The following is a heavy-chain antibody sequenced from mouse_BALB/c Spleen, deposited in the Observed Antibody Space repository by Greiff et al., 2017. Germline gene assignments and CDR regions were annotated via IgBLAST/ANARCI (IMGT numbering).Heavy chain of an antibody. D-gene: IGHD2-10*01. CDR3: ARHGAYYGNYVSFAY. CDR1: GFTFSSYT. Sequence: EVQVVESGGGLVQPGGSLKLSCAASGFTFSSYTMSWVRQTPEKRLEWVAYISNGGGSTYYPDTVKGRFTISRDNAKNTLYLQMSSLKSEDTAMYYCARHGAYYGNYVSFAYWGQGTLVTVSA. CDR2: ISNGGGST. J-gene: IGHJ3*01. V-gene: IGHV5-12-2*01.